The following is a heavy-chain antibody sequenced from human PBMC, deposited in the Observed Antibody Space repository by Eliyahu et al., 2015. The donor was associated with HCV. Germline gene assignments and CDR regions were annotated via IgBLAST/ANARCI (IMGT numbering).Heavy chain of an antibody. CDR1: GGSITTYY. CDR2: IHYRGGT. D-gene: IGHD6-19*01. CDR3: ASGGGGIAVAGTGGWFDP. J-gene: IGHJ5*02. V-gene: IGHV4-59*01. Sequence: QVQLQESGPGLVQPSETLSLICTVSGGSITTYYWSWXRQPPGKGLEWIGDIHYRGGTNQTPSLKSRVTISVDTSKNQFSLKLTSVTAADTAVYYCASGGGGIAVAGTGGWFDPWGQGTLVTVSS.